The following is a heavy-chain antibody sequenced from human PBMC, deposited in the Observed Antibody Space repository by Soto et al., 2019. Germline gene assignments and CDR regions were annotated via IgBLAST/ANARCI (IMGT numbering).Heavy chain of an antibody. J-gene: IGHJ6*02. V-gene: IGHV1-3*01. CDR2: INAGNGNT. D-gene: IGHD3-9*01. CDR3: ARDPGAILTGYESHYYGMDV. CDR1: GYTFTSYA. Sequence: ASVKVSCKASGYTFTSYAIHWVRQAPGQRLEWMGWINAGNGNTKYSQKFQGRVTITRDTSASTAYMELSSLRSEDTAVYYCARDPGAILTGYESHYYGMDVWGQGTTVTVSS.